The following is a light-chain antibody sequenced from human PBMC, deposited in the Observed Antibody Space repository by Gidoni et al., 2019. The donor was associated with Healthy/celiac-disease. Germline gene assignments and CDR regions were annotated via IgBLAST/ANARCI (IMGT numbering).Light chain of an antibody. CDR1: NSNIGSNY. CDR3: AAWDDSLSGPNWV. J-gene: IGLJ3*02. Sequence: QTVLSQPPSALGNPGQRDTISCYGSNSNIGSNYLYWSQQRPGTAHKFLIYRSNQRPSRFPDRFSGSKSGTSAPLAISGIRSEDEADYYCAAWDDSLSGPNWVFGGGTKLTVL. CDR2: RSN. V-gene: IGLV1-47*01.